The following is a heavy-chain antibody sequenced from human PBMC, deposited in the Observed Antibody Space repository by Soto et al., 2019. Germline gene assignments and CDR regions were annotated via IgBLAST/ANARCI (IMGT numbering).Heavy chain of an antibody. CDR1: GFTFTTYA. CDR2: VSGSGGST. CDR3: AKHTPTAGSTV. V-gene: IGHV3-23*01. J-gene: IGHJ6*02. Sequence: EVQLLESGGGLVQPGGSLRLSCAASGFTFTTYAMNWVRQAPGKGLEWVSTVSGSGGSTYHADSVKGRFTVSRDNSKNTLYLQMNSLRSEDTAVYYCAKHTPTAGSTVWGQGTTVPFSS. D-gene: IGHD2-2*01.